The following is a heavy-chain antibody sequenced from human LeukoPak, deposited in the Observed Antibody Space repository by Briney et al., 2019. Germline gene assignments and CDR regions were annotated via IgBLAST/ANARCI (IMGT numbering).Heavy chain of an antibody. CDR2: ISSSGSTK. D-gene: IGHD3-10*01. CDR1: GFTFSNYE. V-gene: IGHV3-48*03. CDR3: VKDLMRDRWFGES. J-gene: IGHJ5*02. Sequence: GGSLRLSCAASGFTFSNYEMNWVRQAPGKGLEWVSDISSSGSTKDYADSVKGRFTISRDNSRNTLYLEMNSLRGEDTAVYYCVKDLMRDRWFGESWGQGTLVTVSS.